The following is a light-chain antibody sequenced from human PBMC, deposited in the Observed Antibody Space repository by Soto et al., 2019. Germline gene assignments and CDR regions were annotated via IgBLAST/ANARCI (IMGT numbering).Light chain of an antibody. CDR2: DAS. J-gene: IGKJ3*01. CDR3: QQYDSIPFT. CDR1: QDISKY. Sequence: DIQRTQSPSSLSASVGDRVTITCQASQDISKYLNWYQQKPGKAPKLLIYDASNLEAGVPSRFSGTGSGTFYTLTISSLHPDDFAAYHCQQYDSIPFTFGPGTKVEIK. V-gene: IGKV1-33*01.